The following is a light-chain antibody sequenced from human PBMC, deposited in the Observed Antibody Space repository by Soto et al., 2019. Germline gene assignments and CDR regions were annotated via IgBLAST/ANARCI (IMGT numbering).Light chain of an antibody. CDR2: KAS. V-gene: IGKV1-5*03. Sequence: DIQITQSPSTLSGSVVDRVTITCRASQTISSWLAWYRQKPGKAPKLLIYKASTLKSGVPSRFSGSGSGTEFTLTISSLQPDDFATYYCQHYNSYSEAFGQGTKVDIK. CDR1: QTISSW. J-gene: IGKJ1*01. CDR3: QHYNSYSEA.